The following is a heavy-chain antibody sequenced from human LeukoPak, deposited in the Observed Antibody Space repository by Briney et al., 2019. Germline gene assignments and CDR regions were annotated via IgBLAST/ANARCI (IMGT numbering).Heavy chain of an antibody. CDR2: ISGSGGST. V-gene: IGHV3-23*01. Sequence: GSLRPSCAASGFTFSSYAMSWVRQAPGKGLKWVSAISGSGGSTYYADSVKGRFTISRDNSKNTLYLQMNSLRAEDTAVYYCAKGALPAAISRYFDLWGRGTLVTVSS. J-gene: IGHJ2*01. CDR1: GFTFSSYA. D-gene: IGHD2-2*01. CDR3: AKGALPAAISRYFDL.